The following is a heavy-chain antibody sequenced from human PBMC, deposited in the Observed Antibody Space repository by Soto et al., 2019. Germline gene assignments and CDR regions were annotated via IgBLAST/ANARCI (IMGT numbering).Heavy chain of an antibody. D-gene: IGHD2-15*01. CDR2: ISSSSSYT. V-gene: IGHV3-11*05. Sequence: GGSLRLSCAASGFTFSDYYMSWIRQAPGKGLEWVSYISSSSSYTNYADSVKGRFTISRDNAKNSLYLQMNSLRAEDTAVYYCARGGCSGGSCQALDYWGPGTLVTVSS. J-gene: IGHJ4*02. CDR3: ARGGCSGGSCQALDY. CDR1: GFTFSDYY.